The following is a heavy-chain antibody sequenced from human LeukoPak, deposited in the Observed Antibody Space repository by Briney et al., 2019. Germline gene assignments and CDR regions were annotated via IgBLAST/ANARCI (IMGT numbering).Heavy chain of an antibody. CDR3: ARLAIAAAGTESEGDY. D-gene: IGHD6-13*01. J-gene: IGHJ4*02. CDR2: INPNSGGT. CDR1: GYTFTVYY. Sequence: GASVKVSCKASGYTFTVYYMHWVRQAPGQGLEWMGRINPNSGGTNYAQKFQGRVTMTRDTSISTAYMELSRLRSDDTAVYYCARLAIAAAGTESEGDYWGQGTLVTVSS. V-gene: IGHV1-2*06.